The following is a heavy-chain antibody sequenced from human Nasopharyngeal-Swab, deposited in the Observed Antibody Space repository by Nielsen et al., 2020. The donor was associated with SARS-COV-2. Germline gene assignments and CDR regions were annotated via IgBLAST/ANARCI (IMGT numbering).Heavy chain of an antibody. CDR2: ISFRGATK. CDR3: AKLGGGVGY. V-gene: IGHV3-23*01. J-gene: IGHJ4*02. D-gene: IGHD3-16*01. Sequence: VRQAPGKGLEWISGISFRGATKYYADFVKGRFTVSRDNSKNTLYLQMNRLRADDTARYYCAKLGGGVGYWGQGALVTVSS.